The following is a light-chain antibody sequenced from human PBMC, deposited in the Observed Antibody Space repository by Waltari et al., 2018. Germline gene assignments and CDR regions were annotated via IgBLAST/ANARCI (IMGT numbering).Light chain of an antibody. CDR2: DVR. CDR1: SRDVGGYNY. CDR3: SSYTSSSTLVV. V-gene: IGLV2-14*03. J-gene: IGLJ1*01. Sequence: QSALTQPASVSGSPGQSIPLPCTGTSRDVGGYNYVSWYQQHPGKAPHPMIYDVRNRPSGVSNRFSGSKSGNTASLTISGLQAEDEADYYCSSYTSSSTLVVFGTGTKVTVL.